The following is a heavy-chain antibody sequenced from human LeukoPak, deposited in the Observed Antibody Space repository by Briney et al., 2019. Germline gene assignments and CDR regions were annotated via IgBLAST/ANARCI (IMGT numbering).Heavy chain of an antibody. CDR2: VYYRGTP. J-gene: IGHJ5*02. Sequence: SETLSLTCTVSGDSIISDDYYWAWIRQPPGKGLEWIGSVYYRGTPYYSASLKSRVTISIDTSKSQFFLKVNSVTAADTDVYFCARDSIYDSTSHTPWGQGYLVTVSS. D-gene: IGHD3-22*01. CDR3: ARDSIYDSTSHTP. CDR1: GDSIISDDYY. V-gene: IGHV4-39*07.